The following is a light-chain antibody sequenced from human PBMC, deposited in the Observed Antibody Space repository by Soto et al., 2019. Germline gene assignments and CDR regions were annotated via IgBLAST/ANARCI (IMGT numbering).Light chain of an antibody. CDR3: QQYNSYPLT. J-gene: IGKJ4*01. V-gene: IGKV1-5*01. CDR1: QSISSW. CDR2: DAS. Sequence: DIQMTQSPSTLSASVGDRVTITCRSSQSISSWLAWYQQKPGKAPKLLIYDASSLESGVPSRFSGGGSWTEFTLTISSLQPDDFATYYCQQYNSYPLTFGGGTKVEIK.